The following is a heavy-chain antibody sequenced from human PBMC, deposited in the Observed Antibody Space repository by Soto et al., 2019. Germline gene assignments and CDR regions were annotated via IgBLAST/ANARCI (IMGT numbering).Heavy chain of an antibody. V-gene: IGHV3-30-3*01. CDR2: ISNDGNNK. Sequence: QVQLVESGGGVVQPGRSLRLSCAASGFTFSSYVMHWVRQAPGKGLEWVAIISNDGNNKYYADSVKGRFTISRENSKNTLYLQVNSLRAEDTAVYYCARVGCDGGSCYTLVGLRYGMDVWGQGTTVTVSS. CDR1: GFTFSSYV. D-gene: IGHD2-15*01. CDR3: ARVGCDGGSCYTLVGLRYGMDV. J-gene: IGHJ6*02.